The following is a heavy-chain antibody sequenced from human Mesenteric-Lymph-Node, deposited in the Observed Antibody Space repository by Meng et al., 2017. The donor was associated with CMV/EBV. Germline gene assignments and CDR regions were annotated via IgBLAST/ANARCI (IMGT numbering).Heavy chain of an antibody. CDR1: GYIFNNFG. CDR3: ARGTNSLPHDP. Sequence: ASVKVSCKTSGYIFNNFGVTWVRQAPGQGLEWMGWINAHNGNRESVQKFQDRITMTTDTSTNTAYMELRSLRSDDTAVYYCARGTNSLPHDPWGQGTLVTVSS. V-gene: IGHV1-18*01. CDR2: INAHNGNR. D-gene: IGHD2-8*01. J-gene: IGHJ5*02.